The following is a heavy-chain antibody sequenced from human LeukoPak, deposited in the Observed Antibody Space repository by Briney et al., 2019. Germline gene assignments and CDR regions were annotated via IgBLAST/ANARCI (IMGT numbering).Heavy chain of an antibody. CDR2: INHNGEAI. J-gene: IGHJ4*02. D-gene: IGHD3-9*01. V-gene: IGHV3-11*04. CDR1: GGSFSGYY. Sequence: LSLTCAVYGGSFSGYYWSWIRQPPGKGLEWIAYINHNGEAIYYPDFVKGRFIISRDNAKNSLFRQMNDLRDEDTAVYYCARDYDWAFDFWGQGTRVTVSS. CDR3: ARDYDWAFDF.